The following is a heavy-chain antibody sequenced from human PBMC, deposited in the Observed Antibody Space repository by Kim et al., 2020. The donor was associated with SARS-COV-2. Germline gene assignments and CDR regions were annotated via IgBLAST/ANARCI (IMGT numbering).Heavy chain of an antibody. D-gene: IGHD3-3*01. J-gene: IGHJ6*03. Sequence: GGSLRLSCAASGFTFSSYGMHWVRQAPGKGLEWVAVISYDGSNKYYADSVKGRFTISRDNSKNTLYLQMNSLRAEDTAVYYCAKEGYDFWSGDRYYMDVWGKGTTVTVSS. V-gene: IGHV3-30*18. CDR3: AKEGYDFWSGDRYYMDV. CDR1: GFTFSSYG. CDR2: ISYDGSNK.